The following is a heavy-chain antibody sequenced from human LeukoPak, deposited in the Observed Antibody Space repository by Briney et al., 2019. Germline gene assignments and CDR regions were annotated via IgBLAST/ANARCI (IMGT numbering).Heavy chain of an antibody. V-gene: IGHV1-18*01. J-gene: IGHJ4*02. CDR2: ISAYNGNT. CDR1: GYIFTSYG. CDR3: AREALSCSSTICYATRYFDY. D-gene: IGHD2-2*01. Sequence: ASVKVSCKASGYIFTSYGVNWVRQAPGQGLEWMGWISAYNGNTNYAQNLQDRVTMTTDTSTSTAYMELRSLRSDDTAMYYCAREALSCSSTICYATRYFDYWGQGTLVAVSS.